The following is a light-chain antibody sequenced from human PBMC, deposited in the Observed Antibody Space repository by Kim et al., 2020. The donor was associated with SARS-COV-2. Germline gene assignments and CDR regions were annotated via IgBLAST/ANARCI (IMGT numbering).Light chain of an antibody. CDR3: AAWDDSLKGSV. CDR1: ISNIGSNV. J-gene: IGLJ3*02. V-gene: IGLV1-44*01. Sequence: ELTQPPSASGTPGQSVTISCSGSISNIGSNVVNWYQQLPGTAPKLLMYSNDYRPSGVPDRFSGSKSGTSASLAISGLQSEDEADYYCAAWDDSLKGSVFGGGTQLTV. CDR2: SND.